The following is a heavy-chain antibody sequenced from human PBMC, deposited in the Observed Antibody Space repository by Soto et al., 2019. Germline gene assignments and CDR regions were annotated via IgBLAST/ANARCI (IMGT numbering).Heavy chain of an antibody. D-gene: IGHD2-15*01. Sequence: GGSLRLSCAASGFAFSIYWMSLVRQSPGKGLEWVANIKQDGSEKYYVDSVKGRFTISRDNAKNSLYLQMNSLRAEDTAVYYCARDVDGGGYLYYFDYWGQGTVVTVSS. CDR3: ARDVDGGGYLYYFDY. V-gene: IGHV3-7*03. J-gene: IGHJ4*02. CDR1: GFAFSIYW. CDR2: IKQDGSEK.